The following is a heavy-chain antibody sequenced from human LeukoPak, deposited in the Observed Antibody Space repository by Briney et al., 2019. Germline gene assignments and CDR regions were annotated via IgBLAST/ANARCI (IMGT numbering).Heavy chain of an antibody. CDR3: AKDPAVEWFDY. V-gene: IGHV3-48*01. Sequence: PGGSLRLSCAASGFTFSSYSMNWVRQAPGKGLEWVSYISTSSSTIYYADSVKGRFTISRDNAKNSLYLQMNSLRAEDTAVYYCAKDPAVEWFDYWGQGTLVTVSS. CDR2: ISTSSSTI. CDR1: GFTFSSYS. D-gene: IGHD3-3*01. J-gene: IGHJ4*02.